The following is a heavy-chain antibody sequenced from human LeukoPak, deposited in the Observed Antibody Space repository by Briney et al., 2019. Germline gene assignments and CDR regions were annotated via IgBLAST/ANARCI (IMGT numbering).Heavy chain of an antibody. D-gene: IGHD4-23*01. V-gene: IGHV3-48*03. CDR1: GFTFNTYE. CDR3: ARGGTTVVTRVSPPDAFDI. Sequence: PGGSLRLSCAASGFTFNTYEMNWVRQAPGKGLEWVSYINSGGITKYYADSMKGRFTISRDNAKNSLSLQMNSLRAEDTAVYYCARGGTTVVTRVSPPDAFDIWGQGTMVTVSS. J-gene: IGHJ3*02. CDR2: INSGGITK.